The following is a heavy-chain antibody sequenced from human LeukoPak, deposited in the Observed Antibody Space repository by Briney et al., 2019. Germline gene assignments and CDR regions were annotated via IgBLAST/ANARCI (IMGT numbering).Heavy chain of an antibody. Sequence: GGSLRLSCAASGFTFSSYVMRWVRQAPGKGLEWVSSISESGGGTYYADSVKGRFTVSRDNSKNTLYLQMSSLRVEDTAVYYCARRNTGNSFDCWSQGVLVTVSS. CDR2: ISESGGGT. CDR1: GFTFSSYV. CDR3: ARRNTGNSFDC. J-gene: IGHJ4*02. V-gene: IGHV3-23*01. D-gene: IGHD3-10*01.